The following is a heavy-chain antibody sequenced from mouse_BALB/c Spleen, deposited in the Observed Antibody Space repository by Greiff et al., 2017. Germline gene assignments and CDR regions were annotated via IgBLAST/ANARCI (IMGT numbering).Heavy chain of an antibody. D-gene: IGHD1-1*01. V-gene: IGHV5-6*01. CDR3: ARHLFGSSEAMDY. J-gene: IGHJ4*01. CDR1: GFTFSSYG. CDR2: ISSGGSYT. Sequence: EVQRVESGGDLVKPGGSLKLSCAASGFTFSSYGMSWVRQTPDKRLEWVATISSGGSYTYYPDSVKGRFTISRDNAKNTLYLQMSSLKSEDTAMYYCARHLFGSSEAMDYWGQGTSVTVSS.